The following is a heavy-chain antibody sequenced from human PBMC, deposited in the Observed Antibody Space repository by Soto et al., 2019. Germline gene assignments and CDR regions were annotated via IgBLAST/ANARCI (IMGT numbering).Heavy chain of an antibody. CDR1: GFTFSNYA. J-gene: IGHJ3*02. CDR2: ISGSGDGT. Sequence: PGGPLRLSCAASGFTFSNYAMGWVRQAPGKGLEWLSAISGSGDGTFYADSVKGRFTISRDNSKNTLCLQMNSLRAEDTALYYCAKRGGSGWGAFDIWGQGTMVTVSS. D-gene: IGHD6-19*01. V-gene: IGHV3-23*01. CDR3: AKRGGSGWGAFDI.